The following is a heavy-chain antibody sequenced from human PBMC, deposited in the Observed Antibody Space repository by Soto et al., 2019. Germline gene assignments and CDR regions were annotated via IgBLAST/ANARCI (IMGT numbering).Heavy chain of an antibody. J-gene: IGHJ5*02. D-gene: IGHD3-22*01. CDR3: ARDSSGYHNWFDP. CDR2: IYYSGST. V-gene: IGHV4-59*01. CDR1: GGSISSYY. Sequence: LSLTCTVSGGSISSYYWSWIRQPPGKGLEWIGYIYYSGSTNYNPSLKSRVTISVDTSKNQFSLKLSSVTAADTAVYYCARDSSGYHNWFDPWGQGTLVTVSS.